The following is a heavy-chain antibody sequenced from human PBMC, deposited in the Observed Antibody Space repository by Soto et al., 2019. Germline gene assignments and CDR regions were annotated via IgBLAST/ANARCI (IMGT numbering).Heavy chain of an antibody. Sequence: SETLSLTCTVSGGSISSDTYYWNWIRQHPGKGLEWIGYIFYSGTTYYNPSLESRITMSADTSKNQFSLNLSSVTAADTAIYYCATFSTAYYGPMNGRPLDVWGQGTTVTVSS. J-gene: IGHJ6*02. V-gene: IGHV4-31*03. D-gene: IGHD4-17*01. CDR3: ATFSTAYYGPMNGRPLDV. CDR2: IFYSGTT. CDR1: GGSISSDTYY.